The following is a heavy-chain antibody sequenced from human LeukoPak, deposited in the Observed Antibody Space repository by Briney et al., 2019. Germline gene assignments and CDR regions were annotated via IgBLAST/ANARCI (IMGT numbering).Heavy chain of an antibody. CDR3: ARHAVYAGSGWAFDY. CDR2: IYYTGSGST. J-gene: IGHJ4*02. V-gene: IGHV4-59*08. D-gene: IGHD6-19*01. Sequence: SETLSLTCTVSGDSISPYHWSWIRQPPGKGLEWIGYIYYTGSGSTSNNPSLKSRVTISVDTSKNQFSLNLKSVTAADTAVYFCARHAVYAGSGWAFDYWGQGTLVTVFS. CDR1: GDSISPYH.